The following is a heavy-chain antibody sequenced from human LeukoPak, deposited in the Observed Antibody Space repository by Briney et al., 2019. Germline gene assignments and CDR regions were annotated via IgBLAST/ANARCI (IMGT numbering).Heavy chain of an antibody. CDR1: GGSFSGYY. J-gene: IGHJ6*03. Sequence: SETLSLTRAVYGGSFSGYYWSWIRPPPGKGLEWSGEINHSVSTNYNPSLKSRVTISVDTSKNQSSLKLSSVTAADTAVYYCARGGYGRVNYYMDVWGKGTTVTVSS. CDR3: ARGGYGRVNYYMDV. D-gene: IGHD4-17*01. V-gene: IGHV4-34*01. CDR2: INHSVST.